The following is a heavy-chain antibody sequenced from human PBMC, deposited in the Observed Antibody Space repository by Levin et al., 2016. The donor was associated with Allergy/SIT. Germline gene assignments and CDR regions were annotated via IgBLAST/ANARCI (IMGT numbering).Heavy chain of an antibody. Sequence: SETLSLTCNVSGLSIDSYYCAWIRQSPGMGLEWVGYISNRGNPNYNPSLRTRVSMSMDLSKNQFSLKLKSVTAADTAIYYCARGSLVGAPVNFDSWGQGTLVIVSS. J-gene: IGHJ4*02. D-gene: IGHD1-26*01. CDR2: ISNRGNP. V-gene: IGHV4-59*01. CDR3: ARGSLVGAPVNFDS. CDR1: GLSIDSYY.